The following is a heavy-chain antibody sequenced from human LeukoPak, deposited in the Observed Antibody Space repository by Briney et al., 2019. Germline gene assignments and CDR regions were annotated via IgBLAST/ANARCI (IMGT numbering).Heavy chain of an antibody. CDR1: GLTFSNYA. V-gene: IGHV3-21*01. CDR3: ARLSLRIQPQGALDI. CDR2: ISSSSSYI. D-gene: IGHD5-18*01. J-gene: IGHJ3*02. Sequence: GGSLRLSCAASGLTFSNYAMSWVRQAPGKGLEWVSSISSSSSYIYYADSVKGRFTISRDNAKNSLYLQMNSLRAEGTAVYYCARLSLRIQPQGALDIWGQGTMVTVSS.